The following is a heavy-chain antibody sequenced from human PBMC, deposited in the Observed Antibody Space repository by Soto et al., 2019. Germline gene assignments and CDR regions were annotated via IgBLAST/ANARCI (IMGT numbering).Heavy chain of an antibody. J-gene: IGHJ3*02. CDR3: ARDLTSDYYDSSGYGDAFDI. Sequence: ASVKVSCKASGYTFTSYGISWVRQAPGQGLEWMGWISAYNGNTNYAQKLQGRVTMTTDTSTSTAYMELRSLRSDDTAVYYCARDLTSDYYDSSGYGDAFDIWGQGTMATVSS. CDR2: ISAYNGNT. D-gene: IGHD3-22*01. V-gene: IGHV1-18*01. CDR1: GYTFTSYG.